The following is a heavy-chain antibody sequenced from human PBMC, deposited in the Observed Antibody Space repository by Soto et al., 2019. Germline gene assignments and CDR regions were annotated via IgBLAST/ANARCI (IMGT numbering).Heavy chain of an antibody. D-gene: IGHD3-16*01. Sequence: QVQLVESGGGVVQPGRSLRLSCVASGFTFSGYGMHWVRQAPGKGLERVAIIRYDGSNIYYADSVRGRFALSRDNSKNTLFLHMDSLGAEDTAVYYCVRDWVGATAFWGYLDYWGQGDLVTVSS. CDR1: GFTFSGYG. CDR3: VRDWVGATAFWGYLDY. CDR2: IRYDGSNI. J-gene: IGHJ4*02. V-gene: IGHV3-33*01.